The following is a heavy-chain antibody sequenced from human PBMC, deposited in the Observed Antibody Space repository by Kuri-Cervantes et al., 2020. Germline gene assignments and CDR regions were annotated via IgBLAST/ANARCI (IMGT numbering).Heavy chain of an antibody. CDR1: GGSFSGYY. Sequence: SETLSLTCAVYGGSFSGYYWSWIRQPPGKGLEWIGEINHSGSTNYNPSLKSRVTMSVDTSKNQFSLKLSSVTAADMAVYYCARDNAAALDYWGQGTLVTVSS. V-gene: IGHV4-34*01. D-gene: IGHD6-13*01. CDR3: ARDNAAALDY. CDR2: INHSGST. J-gene: IGHJ4*02.